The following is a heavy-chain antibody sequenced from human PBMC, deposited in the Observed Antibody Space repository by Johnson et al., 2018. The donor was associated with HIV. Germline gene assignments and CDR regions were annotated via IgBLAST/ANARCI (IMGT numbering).Heavy chain of an antibody. J-gene: IGHJ3*02. CDR1: GFTFNDHG. CDR2: INWSGSST. Sequence: VQLVESGGGVVRPGGSLRLSCATSGFTFNDHGMTWVRQAPGKGLEWVCDINWSGSSTDYADSVKGRFTISRDHAKSSLYLQMNSLRAEDTALYYCARPAYSGTWTDAFDIWGQGTMVTVSS. V-gene: IGHV3-20*04. D-gene: IGHD1-26*01. CDR3: ARPAYSGTWTDAFDI.